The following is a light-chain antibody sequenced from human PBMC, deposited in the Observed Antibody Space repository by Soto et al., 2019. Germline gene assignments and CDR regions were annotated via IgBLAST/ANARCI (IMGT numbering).Light chain of an antibody. V-gene: IGKV3-20*01. CDR2: GAS. Sequence: EIVLTQSPGTLSLSPGEGATLSCRASQSISNTFLAWYQQRPGQAPRILIYGASRRATGIPDRFSGSGSGTDFTLTISRLEPEDFALYYCQQYYSAGTFGPGTKVEMK. CDR3: QQYYSAGT. CDR1: QSISNTF. J-gene: IGKJ1*01.